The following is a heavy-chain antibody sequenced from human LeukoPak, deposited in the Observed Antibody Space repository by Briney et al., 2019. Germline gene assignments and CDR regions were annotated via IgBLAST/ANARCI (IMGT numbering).Heavy chain of an antibody. CDR1: GFTFKHYA. CDR2: LSGSGDDT. Sequence: PGGSLRLSCAASGFTFKHYAMSWVRQAPGKGLEWVSALSGSGDDTFYTDSFKGRFTISRDNSKNTLYLQMNSLRADDTAVYYCAKGVESKHPFHFDYWGRGTLVTVSS. V-gene: IGHV3-23*01. D-gene: IGHD3-16*01. CDR3: AKGVESKHPFHFDY. J-gene: IGHJ4*02.